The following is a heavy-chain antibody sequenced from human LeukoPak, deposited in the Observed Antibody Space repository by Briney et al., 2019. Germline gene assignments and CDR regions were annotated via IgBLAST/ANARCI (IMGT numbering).Heavy chain of an antibody. V-gene: IGHV3-48*04. D-gene: IGHD6-13*01. CDR1: GFTFSSYS. CDR2: ISSLSGTI. J-gene: IGHJ4*02. Sequence: GGALRLSCAASGFTFSSYSMNWVRQAPGKGLEWVSYISSLSGTIDYADSVKGRFTISRDNAKNSLYLQMNSLRAEDTALYYCARVGYSSSWRERYKYYFDYWGQGTLVTVSS. CDR3: ARVGYSSSWRERYKYYFDY.